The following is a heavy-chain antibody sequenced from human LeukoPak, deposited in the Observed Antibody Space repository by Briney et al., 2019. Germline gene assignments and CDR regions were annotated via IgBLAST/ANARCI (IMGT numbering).Heavy chain of an antibody. CDR2: INHSGST. CDR1: GGSFSGYY. D-gene: IGHD2-8*02. CDR3: ARRRDCTGGVCYTRLRVRFDP. J-gene: IGHJ5*02. V-gene: IGHV4-34*01. Sequence: SETLSLTCAVYGGSFSGYYWSWIRQPPGKGLEWIGEINHSGSTNYNPSLKSRVTISVDTSKNQFSLKLSSVTAADTAVYYCARRRDCTGGVCYTRLRVRFDPWGQGTLVTVSS.